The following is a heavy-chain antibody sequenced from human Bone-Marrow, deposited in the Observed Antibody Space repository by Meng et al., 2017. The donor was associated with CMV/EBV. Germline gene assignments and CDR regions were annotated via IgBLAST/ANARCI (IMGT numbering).Heavy chain of an antibody. D-gene: IGHD2-8*01. CDR3: ARDKTAGLNGGMDV. J-gene: IGHJ6*02. CDR2: INWNGGST. CDR1: GFTLDDYG. V-gene: IGHV3-20*04. Sequence: GESLKISCAASGFTLDDYGMSWVRQAPGKGLEWVSGINWNGGSTGYADSVKGRFTISRDNAKNSLYLQMNSLRAEDTALYYCARDKTAGLNGGMDVWGQGTTVTVSS.